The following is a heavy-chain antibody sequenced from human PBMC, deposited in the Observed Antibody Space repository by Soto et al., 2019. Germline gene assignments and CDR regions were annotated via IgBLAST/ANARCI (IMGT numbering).Heavy chain of an antibody. D-gene: IGHD6-19*01. J-gene: IGHJ4*02. Sequence: GGSLRLSCAASGFTFSNAWMNWVRQAPGKGLEWVGRIKSKTGDGTTHYAAPEKVRFTISRNDSKNTLYLQMNSLKTEATAAYYCTTYVAVAGTGTTLDYWGQGTLVTVSS. V-gene: IGHV3-15*07. CDR2: IKSKTGDGTT. CDR3: TTYVAVAGTGTTLDY. CDR1: GFTFSNAW.